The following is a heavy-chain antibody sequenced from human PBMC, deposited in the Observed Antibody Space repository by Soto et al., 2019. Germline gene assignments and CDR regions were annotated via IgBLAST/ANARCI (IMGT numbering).Heavy chain of an antibody. CDR2: IYWDDDK. CDR1: GFSLSTSGVG. CDR3: AHIFTAAVPYGMDV. J-gene: IGHJ6*02. D-gene: IGHD6-13*01. V-gene: IGHV2-5*02. Sequence: SGPTLVNPTQTLTLTCTFSGFSLSTSGVGVGWIRQPPGKALEWLALIYWDDDKRYSPSLKSRLTITKDTSKNQVVLTMTNMDPVDTATYYCAHIFTAAVPYGMDVWGQGTTVTVSS.